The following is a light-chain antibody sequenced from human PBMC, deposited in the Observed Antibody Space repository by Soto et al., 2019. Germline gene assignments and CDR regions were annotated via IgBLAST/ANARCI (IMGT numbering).Light chain of an antibody. CDR1: SSDVGTYNY. J-gene: IGLJ1*01. CDR2: EVT. CDR3: SSYTGSSTLYV. Sequence: QSVLTQPASVSGSPGQSITISCTGTSSDVGTYNYVSWYQLHPGKAPKVMIYEVTYRPSGVSNRFSGSKSGNTASLTISGLQAEDEAEYYCSSYTGSSTLYVFGTGTKVTVL. V-gene: IGLV2-14*01.